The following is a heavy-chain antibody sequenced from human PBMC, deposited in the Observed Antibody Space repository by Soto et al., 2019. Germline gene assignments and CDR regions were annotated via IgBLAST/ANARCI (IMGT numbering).Heavy chain of an antibody. CDR3: ARSREMIAGDGMDV. CDR2: VYYSGST. J-gene: IGHJ6*02. V-gene: IGHV4-61*01. Sequence: SETLSLSCTVSGGSVNSGRYYWSWIRQPPGKVLEWIGYVYYSGSTNYNPSLKSRVTISVDTSKNQLSLKLSTVTAADTAVYYCARSREMIAGDGMDVWGQGTTVTVS. CDR1: GGSVNSGRYY. D-gene: IGHD3-22*01.